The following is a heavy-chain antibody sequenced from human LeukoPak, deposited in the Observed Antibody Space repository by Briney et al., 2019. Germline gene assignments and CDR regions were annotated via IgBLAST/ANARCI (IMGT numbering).Heavy chain of an antibody. Sequence: SETLSLTCTVSGGSISSSSYYWGWIRQPPGKGLEWIGSIYYSGSTYYNPSLKSRVTISVDTSKNQFSLKLSSVTAADTAVYCCARDASNLCTSCQYSNWFDPWGQGTLVTVSS. CDR3: ARDASNLCTSCQYSNWFDP. V-gene: IGHV4-39*07. CDR1: GGSISSSSYY. CDR2: IYYSGST. D-gene: IGHD2-2*01. J-gene: IGHJ5*02.